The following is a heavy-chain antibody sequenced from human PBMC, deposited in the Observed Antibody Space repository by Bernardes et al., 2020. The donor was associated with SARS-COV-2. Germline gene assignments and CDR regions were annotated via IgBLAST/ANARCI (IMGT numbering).Heavy chain of an antibody. CDR2: IYWNDDK. D-gene: IGHD3-10*01. J-gene: IGHJ3*02. Sequence: SGPTLVKPTQTFTLTCSFSGFSLNTRGVGVAWIRQSPGKALEWLAVIYWNDDKRYGPSLRSRLAITKDTSKNQVFLTMTNMDPVDTATYYCAHSSAWFAAYPYTFDIWGQGTMVSVSS. V-gene: IGHV2-5*01. CDR3: AHSSAWFAAYPYTFDI. CDR1: GFSLNTRGVG.